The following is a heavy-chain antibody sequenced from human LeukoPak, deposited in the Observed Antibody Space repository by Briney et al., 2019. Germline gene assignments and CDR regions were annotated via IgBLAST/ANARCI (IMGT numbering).Heavy chain of an antibody. CDR2: IGISSGNT. D-gene: IGHD1-1*01. CDR1: GFPFSEYS. CDR3: ARDHNYAFDN. J-gene: IGHJ4*02. Sequence: GGSLRLSCAASGFPFSEYSMNWVPQAPGKGLEGISYIGISSGNTKYADSVKGRFTVSGDNARNSLYLQMNSLRVEDTAVYYCARDHNYAFDNWGQGTLVTVSS. V-gene: IGHV3-11*06.